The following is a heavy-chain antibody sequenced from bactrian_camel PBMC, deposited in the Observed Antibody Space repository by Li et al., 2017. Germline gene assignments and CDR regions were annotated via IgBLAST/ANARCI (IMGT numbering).Heavy chain of an antibody. Sequence: HVQLVESGGGSVQTGGSLTLSCTYTYPSHCMAWFRQAPGKEREAVAGIETDGTSTYADSVRGRFTISQDKPKNTLYLQMNSLKTEDTAMYYCAKGLGAPWGYVSGYWGQGTQVTVS. CDR2: IETDGTST. CDR3: AKGLGAPWGYVSGY. D-gene: IGHD5*01. V-gene: IGHV3S1*01. J-gene: IGHJ6*01. CDR1: TYPSHC.